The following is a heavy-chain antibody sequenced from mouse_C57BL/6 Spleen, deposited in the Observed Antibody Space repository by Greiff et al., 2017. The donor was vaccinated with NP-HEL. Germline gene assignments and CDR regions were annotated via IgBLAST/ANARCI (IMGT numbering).Heavy chain of an antibody. D-gene: IGHD1-1*01. J-gene: IGHJ1*03. V-gene: IGHV1-15*01. Sequence: VQLQQSGAELVRPGASVTLSCKASGYTFTDYEMRWVKQTPVHGLEWIGAIDPETGGTSYNQKFKGKAILTADKSSSTAYMELRSLTSEVSAVYYCTYYYGSSYWYFGVWGTGTTVTVA. CDR3: TYYYGSSYWYFGV. CDR1: GYTFTDYE. CDR2: IDPETGGT.